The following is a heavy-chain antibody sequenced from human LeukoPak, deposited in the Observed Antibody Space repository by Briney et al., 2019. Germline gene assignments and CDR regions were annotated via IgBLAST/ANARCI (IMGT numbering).Heavy chain of an antibody. CDR2: IYSGGST. CDR3: ARGCSSTSCYGFDY. V-gene: IGHV3-53*01. Sequence: GGSLRLSCAASGFAVSSKYMSWVRQAPGKGLEWVSVIYSGGSTYYADSVKGRFTISRDNSKNTLYLQMNSLRAEDTAVYYCARGCSSTSCYGFDYWGQGTLVTVSS. D-gene: IGHD2-2*01. CDR1: GFAVSSKY. J-gene: IGHJ4*02.